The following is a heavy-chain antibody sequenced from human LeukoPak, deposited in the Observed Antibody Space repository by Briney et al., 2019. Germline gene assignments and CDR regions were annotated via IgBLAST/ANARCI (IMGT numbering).Heavy chain of an antibody. CDR1: GGSFSGYF. J-gene: IGHJ4*02. D-gene: IGHD3-16*01. CDR3: ARIGGITYFDY. CDR2: ITHSGST. V-gene: IGHV4-34*01. Sequence: SETLSLTCAVYGGSFSGYFWSWIRQSPGKGLEWLGEITHSGSTNYTPSLKSRVTMSVDTSKNQFSLRLSSVSPADTAVYYCARIGGITYFDYWGQGTVVTVSP.